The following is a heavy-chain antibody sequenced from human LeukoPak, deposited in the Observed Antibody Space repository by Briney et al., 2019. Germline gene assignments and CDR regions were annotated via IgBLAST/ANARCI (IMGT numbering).Heavy chain of an antibody. CDR1: GFTFSSYS. Sequence: GGSLRLSCAASGFTFSSYSMNWVRQAPGKGLEWVSYISSSSSTIYYADSVKGRFTISRDNAKNSLYLQMNSLRAEDTAVYYCARDRGRGLLEWSIFDYWGQGTLVTVSS. V-gene: IGHV3-48*01. D-gene: IGHD3-3*01. J-gene: IGHJ4*02. CDR2: ISSSSSTI. CDR3: ARDRGRGLLEWSIFDY.